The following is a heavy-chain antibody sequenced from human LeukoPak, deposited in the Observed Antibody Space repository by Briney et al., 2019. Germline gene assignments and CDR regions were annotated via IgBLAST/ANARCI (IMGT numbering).Heavy chain of an antibody. Sequence: PGGSLRLSCAASGFTFRNYGMHWVRQAPGKGLEWVAFIKSDGSNKYYEDSVKGRFTISRDNSGNTLSLQMNTLRAEDTAVYYCARDLLGFQIDDWGQGTLVTVSS. J-gene: IGHJ4*02. D-gene: IGHD2-2*03. CDR2: IKSDGSNK. CDR1: GFTFRNYG. CDR3: ARDLLGFQIDD. V-gene: IGHV3-30*02.